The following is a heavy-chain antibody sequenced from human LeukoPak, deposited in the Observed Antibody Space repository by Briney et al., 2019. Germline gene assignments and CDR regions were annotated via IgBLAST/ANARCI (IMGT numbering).Heavy chain of an antibody. J-gene: IGHJ6*03. Sequence: SETLSLTCAVYGGSFSGYYWSWIRQPPGNGQEWIGEINQSGSTTYNPSLKSRVNISVDTSKNKFALKLTSVTAADTAVYYCARGRLDQYYDFWSGYYSYYYYYMDVWGKGTTVTVSS. D-gene: IGHD3-3*01. CDR1: GGSFSGYY. V-gene: IGHV4-34*01. CDR3: ARGRLDQYYDFWSGYYSYYYYYMDV. CDR2: INQSGST.